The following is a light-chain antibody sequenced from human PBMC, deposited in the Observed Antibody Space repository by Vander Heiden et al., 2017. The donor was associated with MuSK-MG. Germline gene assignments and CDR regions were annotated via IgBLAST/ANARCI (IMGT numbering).Light chain of an antibody. Sequence: DIQMTQSPSSLSASVGDRVTITCRASQSISSYLNWYQQKPGKAPKLLIYAASSLQSGVPSRFSGSGSGTDFTLTISSLQPEEFATYYCQQSGSTPWTFGQGTKVEIK. CDR3: QQSGSTPWT. V-gene: IGKV1-39*01. CDR1: QSISSY. J-gene: IGKJ1*01. CDR2: AAS.